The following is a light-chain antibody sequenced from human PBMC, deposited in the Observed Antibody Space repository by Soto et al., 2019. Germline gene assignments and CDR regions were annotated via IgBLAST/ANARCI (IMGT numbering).Light chain of an antibody. CDR2: GNN. CDR1: SSNIGAGYD. J-gene: IGLJ1*01. V-gene: IGLV1-40*01. Sequence: QSVLTRPPLVAGAPGQRVTVSCTGSSSNIGAGYDVHWYQQLPGTAPKLLIYGNNNRPSGVPDRFSGSKSGSSPSLAITGLQAEDEADYYCQSYDNSLSGYVFGTGTKVTVL. CDR3: QSYDNSLSGYV.